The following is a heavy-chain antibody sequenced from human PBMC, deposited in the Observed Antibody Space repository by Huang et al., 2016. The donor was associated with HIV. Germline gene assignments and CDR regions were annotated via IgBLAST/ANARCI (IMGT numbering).Heavy chain of an antibody. J-gene: IGHJ6*03. Sequence: QVQLVQSGAEVKKPGSSVKVSCKASGGTFSNYGISWVRQAPGQGLEWGGGIIPSFDTANYAQKFQDRVSITTDKATSTAYVQLSSLRSEDTAVYYCASTMYYYDGSGYYSLYYYYMDVWGKGTPVTVSS. D-gene: IGHD3-22*01. CDR3: ASTMYYYDGSGYYSLYYYYMDV. V-gene: IGHV1-69*05. CDR2: IIPSFDTA. CDR1: GGTFSNYG.